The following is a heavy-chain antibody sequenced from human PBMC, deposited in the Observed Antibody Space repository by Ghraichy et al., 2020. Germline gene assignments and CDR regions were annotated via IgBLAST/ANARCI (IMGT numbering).Heavy chain of an antibody. CDR2: IYHSGST. D-gene: IGHD2-21*01. Sequence: SQTLSLTCAVSGYSISSGYYWGWIRQPPGKGLEWIGSIYHSGSTYYNPSLKSRVTISVDTSKNQFSLKLSSVTAADTAVYYCARSIEAHGRTYYYYGMDVWGQGTTVTVSS. CDR3: ARSIEAHGRTYYYYGMDV. J-gene: IGHJ6*02. V-gene: IGHV4-38-2*01. CDR1: GYSISSGYY.